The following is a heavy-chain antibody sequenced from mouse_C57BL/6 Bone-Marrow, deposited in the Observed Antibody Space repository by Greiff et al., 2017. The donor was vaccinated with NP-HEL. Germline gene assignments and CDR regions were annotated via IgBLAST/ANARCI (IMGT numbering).Heavy chain of an antibody. V-gene: IGHV1-61*01. Sequence: QVQLQQPGAELVRPGSSVKLSCKASGYTFTSYWMDWVKQRPGQGLEWIGNIYPSDSETHYNQKFKDKATLTVDKSSSTAYMQLSSLTSEDSAVYYCARGGEYAMDYWGQGTSVTVSS. CDR3: ARGGEYAMDY. CDR2: IYPSDSET. CDR1: GYTFTSYW. J-gene: IGHJ4*01.